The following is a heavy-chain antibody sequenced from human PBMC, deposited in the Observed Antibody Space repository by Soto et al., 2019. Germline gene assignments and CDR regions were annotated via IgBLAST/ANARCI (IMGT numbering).Heavy chain of an antibody. CDR3: ARDFCSGGSCYSVSNYIDV. J-gene: IGHJ6*03. V-gene: IGHV1-2*04. CDR2: INPNSGGT. D-gene: IGHD2-15*01. Sequence: QVQLVQSGAEVKKPGASVKVSCKASGYTFTGYYMHWVRQAPGQGLEWMGWINPNSGGTNYAQKCQGWVTMTRETSISTAYMELSRLRSDDTAVYYCARDFCSGGSCYSVSNYIDVWGKGTTVTVSS. CDR1: GYTFTGYY.